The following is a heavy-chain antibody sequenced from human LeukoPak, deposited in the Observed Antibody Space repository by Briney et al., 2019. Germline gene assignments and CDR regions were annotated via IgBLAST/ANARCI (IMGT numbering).Heavy chain of an antibody. V-gene: IGHV3-30*18. CDR1: GFTFSSYG. CDR2: ISYDGSNK. D-gene: IGHD5-18*01. CDR3: AKEGSYGQNLPYYFDY. J-gene: IGHJ4*02. Sequence: GGSLRLSCAASGFTFSSYGMHWVRQAPGKGLEWVAVISYDGSNKYCADSVKGRFTISRDNSKNTLYLQMNSLRAEDTAVYYCAKEGSYGQNLPYYFDYWGQGTLVTVSS.